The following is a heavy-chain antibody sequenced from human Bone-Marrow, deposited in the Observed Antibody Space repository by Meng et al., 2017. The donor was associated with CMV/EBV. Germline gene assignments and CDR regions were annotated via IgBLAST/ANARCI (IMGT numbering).Heavy chain of an antibody. CDR3: AADRRKGGAHDY. Sequence: ASVKVSCKASGYTFTGYYMHWVRQAPGQGLEWMGWINPNSGGTNYAQKFQGRVTMTRDTSISTAYMELSRLRSEDTAVYYCAADRRKGGAHDYWGQGTLVTVSS. D-gene: IGHD3-16*01. V-gene: IGHV1-2*02. J-gene: IGHJ4*02. CDR2: INPNSGGT. CDR1: GYTFTGYY.